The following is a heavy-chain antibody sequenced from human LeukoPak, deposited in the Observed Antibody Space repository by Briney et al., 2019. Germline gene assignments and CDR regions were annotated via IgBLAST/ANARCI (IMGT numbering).Heavy chain of an antibody. CDR1: GFIFETYE. V-gene: IGHV3-21*05. J-gene: IGHJ3*02. D-gene: IGHD6-13*01. CDR2: ISSSSSYI. Sequence: GGSLRLSCAASGFIFETYEMNWVRQAPGKGLEWVSYISSSSSYIYYADSVKGRFTISRDNAKNSLYLQMNSLRAEDTAVYYCARVDSSSWYGGDAFDIWGQGTMVTVSS. CDR3: ARVDSSSWYGGDAFDI.